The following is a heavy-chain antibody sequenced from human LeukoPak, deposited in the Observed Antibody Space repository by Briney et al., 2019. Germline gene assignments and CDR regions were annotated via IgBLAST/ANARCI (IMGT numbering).Heavy chain of an antibody. CDR1: GGSFSGYY. CDR2: INHSGST. J-gene: IGHJ4*02. D-gene: IGHD2-15*01. V-gene: IGHV4-34*01. CDR3: ARGAPGRYCSGGSCYFDY. Sequence: SETLSLTCAVYGGSFSGYYWSWIRQPPGKGLEWIGEINHSGSTNYNPSLKSRVTISVDTSKNQFSLKLSSVAAADTAVYYCARGAPGRYCSGGSCYFDYWGQGTPVTVSS.